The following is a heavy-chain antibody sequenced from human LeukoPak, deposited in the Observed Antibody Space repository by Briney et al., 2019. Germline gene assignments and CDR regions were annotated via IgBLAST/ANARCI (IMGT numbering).Heavy chain of an antibody. CDR1: GGTFSSYA. CDR2: IIPIFGTA. D-gene: IGHD3-3*01. J-gene: IGHJ4*02. CDR3: ARDFFFRDFWSGQTP. V-gene: IGHV1-69*13. Sequence: GASVKVSCKASGGTFSSYAISWVRQAPGQGLEWMGGIIPIFGTANYAQKFQGRVTITADESTSTAYMELSSLRSEDTAVYYCARDFFFRDFWSGQTPWGQGTLVTVSS.